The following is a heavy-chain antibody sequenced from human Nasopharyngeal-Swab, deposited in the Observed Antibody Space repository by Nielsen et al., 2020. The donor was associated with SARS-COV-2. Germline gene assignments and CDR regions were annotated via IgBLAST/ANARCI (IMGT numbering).Heavy chain of an antibody. CDR3: ASLYGSGSYYNRQTYYYYGMDV. Sequence: GESLKISCAASGFTFSSYSMNWVRQAPGKGLEWVSSISSSSSYIYYADSVKGRFTISRDKAKNSLYLQMNSLRAEDTAVYYCASLYGSGSYYNRQTYYYYGMDVWGQGTTVTVSS. V-gene: IGHV3-21*01. CDR2: ISSSSSYI. J-gene: IGHJ6*02. CDR1: GFTFSSYS. D-gene: IGHD3-10*01.